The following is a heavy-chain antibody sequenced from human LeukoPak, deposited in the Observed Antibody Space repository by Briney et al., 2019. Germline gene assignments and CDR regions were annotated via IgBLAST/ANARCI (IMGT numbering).Heavy chain of an antibody. CDR3: VGAKGDY. J-gene: IGHJ4*02. CDR2: TYYNGRA. CDR1: GGSISSSSSY. Sequence: PSETLSLTCTVSGGSISSSSSYWTWIRQPPGKGLEWIAYTYYNGRANYNPSLKSRVTISVDTSKNQFSLKLSSVTAADTAVYYCVGAKGDYWGPGTLVTVSS. V-gene: IGHV4-61*01.